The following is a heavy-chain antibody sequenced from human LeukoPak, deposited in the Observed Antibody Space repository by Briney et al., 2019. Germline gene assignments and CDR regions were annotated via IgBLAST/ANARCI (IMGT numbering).Heavy chain of an antibody. Sequence: ASVKVSCKASGYTFTSYDINWVRQATGQGLEWMGWINAYNDNTSYAQMFQDRVTMSTDTSTSTAYMELRSLRFDDTAVYYCARLGYCSSNSCYGVDYWGQGTLVTVSS. CDR3: ARLGYCSSNSCYGVDY. CDR1: GYTFTSYD. CDR2: INAYNDNT. J-gene: IGHJ4*02. D-gene: IGHD2-2*01. V-gene: IGHV1-18*01.